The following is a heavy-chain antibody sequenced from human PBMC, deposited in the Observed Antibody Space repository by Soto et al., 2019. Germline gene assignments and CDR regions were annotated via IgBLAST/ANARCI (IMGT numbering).Heavy chain of an antibody. CDR2: IYSGGST. J-gene: IGHJ6*04. CDR3: ARDREDYYYGMDV. V-gene: IGHV3-66*01. CDR1: GFTVSSNY. Sequence: GGSVRLSCAAPGFTVSSNYMSWVCQAPGKGLEGVSVIYSGGSTYYADSVKGRFTISRDNSKNTLYLQMNSLRAEDTAVYYCARDREDYYYGMDVWGKGTTVTVSS.